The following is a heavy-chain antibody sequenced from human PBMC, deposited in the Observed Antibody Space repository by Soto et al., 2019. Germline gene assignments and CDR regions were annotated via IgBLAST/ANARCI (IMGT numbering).Heavy chain of an antibody. CDR3: ARWNVFRYFDFQPSGGMDV. J-gene: IGHJ6*02. CDR1: GGTFNRHT. V-gene: IGHV1-69*02. CDR2: IIPMFGIA. D-gene: IGHD3-9*01. Sequence: GASVKVSCKGSGGTFNRHTITWVRQAPGQGLEWMGRIIPMFGIASYAQNFQGRVTITADKSTSTAYMELSSLRSEDTAVYYCARWNVFRYFDFQPSGGMDVWGQGTTVTVSS.